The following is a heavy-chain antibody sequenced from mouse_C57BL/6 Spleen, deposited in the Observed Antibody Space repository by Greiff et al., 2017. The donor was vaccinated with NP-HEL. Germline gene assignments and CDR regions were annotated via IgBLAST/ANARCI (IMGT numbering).Heavy chain of an antibody. CDR2: IYPGSGST. CDR1: GYTFTSYW. D-gene: IGHD1-1*01. J-gene: IGHJ4*01. CDR3: ARCPYYGSSYEDAMDY. V-gene: IGHV1-55*01. Sequence: QVQLQQPGAELVKPGASVKMSCKASGYTFTSYWITWVKQRPGQGLEWIGDIYPGSGSTNYNEKFKSKATLTVDTSASTAYMQLSSLTSEESAVYYCARCPYYGSSYEDAMDYWGQGTSVTVSS.